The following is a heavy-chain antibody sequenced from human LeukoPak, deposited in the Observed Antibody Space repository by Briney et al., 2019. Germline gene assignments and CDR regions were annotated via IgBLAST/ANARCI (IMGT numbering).Heavy chain of an antibody. CDR2: ISAYNGNT. V-gene: IGHV1-18*01. CDR1: GYTFTSYG. J-gene: IGHJ6*02. Sequence: ASVKVSCKASGYTFTSYGISWVRQAPGQGLEWMGWISAYNGNTNYAQKLQGRVTMTTDKSTSTAYMELRSLRSDDTAVYYCARDQVYCSGGSCYWVDYYYYYGMDVWGQGTTVTVSS. D-gene: IGHD2-15*01. CDR3: ARDQVYCSGGSCYWVDYYYYYGMDV.